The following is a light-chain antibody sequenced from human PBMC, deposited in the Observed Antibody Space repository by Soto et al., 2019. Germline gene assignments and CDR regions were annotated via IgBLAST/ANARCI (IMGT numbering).Light chain of an antibody. CDR2: DAS. V-gene: IGKV3-11*01. CDR1: QSVSSY. CDR3: QQGSNSPLT. J-gene: IGKJ4*01. Sequence: EIVLTQSPATLSLSPGERATLSCRASQSVSSYLAWYQQKPGQAPRLLIYDASNRATGIPARFSGSGSGTDFTLTISSLEPEDFAVYYCQQGSNSPLTFGGGTKVEIK.